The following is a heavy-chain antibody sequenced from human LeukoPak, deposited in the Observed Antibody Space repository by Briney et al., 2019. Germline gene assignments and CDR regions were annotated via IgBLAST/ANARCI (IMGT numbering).Heavy chain of an antibody. Sequence: EASVKVSCKGSGGTGGTFNSYDISWVRQAPGQGLEWLGGIIPIFGTTNYAQHFQGRVTITADESTNTAYMELSGLRSEDTAVYYCARQENGSGSYLSFFHSWGQGTLVTVSS. J-gene: IGHJ4*02. CDR3: ARQENGSGSYLSFFHS. CDR2: IIPIFGTT. D-gene: IGHD3-10*01. CDR1: GGTGGTFNSYD. V-gene: IGHV1-69*13.